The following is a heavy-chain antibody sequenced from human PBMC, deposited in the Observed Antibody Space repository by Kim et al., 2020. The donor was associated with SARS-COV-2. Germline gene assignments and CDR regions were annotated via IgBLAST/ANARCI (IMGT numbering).Heavy chain of an antibody. CDR3: ARTSGSYYLDAFDI. Sequence: AQKFQGRVTMTRNSSISTAYMELRSLRSEETAVYYCARTSGSYYLDAFDIWGQGTMVTVSS. V-gene: IGHV1-8*01. J-gene: IGHJ3*02. D-gene: IGHD3-10*01.